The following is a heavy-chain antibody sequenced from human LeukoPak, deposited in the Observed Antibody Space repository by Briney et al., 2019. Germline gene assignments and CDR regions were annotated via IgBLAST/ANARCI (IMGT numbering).Heavy chain of an antibody. CDR2: MNPHSGGT. Sequence: ASVQVSCTASGYTLTAYYIHWVRQAPGQGLEWMGWMNPHSGGTSYAQKFRARVSMTTDTTINTAYLELTGLTSDDTALYYCARAERTVSGLDVWGQGTTVTVSS. CDR3: ARAERTVSGLDV. D-gene: IGHD2-2*01. CDR1: GYTLTAYY. V-gene: IGHV1-2*02. J-gene: IGHJ6*02.